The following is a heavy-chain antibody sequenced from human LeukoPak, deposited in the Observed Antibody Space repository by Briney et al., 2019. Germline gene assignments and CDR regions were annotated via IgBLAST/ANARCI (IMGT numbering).Heavy chain of an antibody. CDR2: INPNSGGT. D-gene: IGHD3-10*01. CDR3: ARGIAYYYGSGSGDY. V-gene: IGHV1-2*02. CDR1: GYTFTGYY. J-gene: IGHJ4*02. Sequence: GASVKVSCKASGYTFTGYYMHWVRQAPGQGREWMGWINPNSGGTNYAQKFQGRVTMTRDTSISTAYMELSRLRSEDTAVYYCARGIAYYYGSGSGDYWGQGTLVTVSS.